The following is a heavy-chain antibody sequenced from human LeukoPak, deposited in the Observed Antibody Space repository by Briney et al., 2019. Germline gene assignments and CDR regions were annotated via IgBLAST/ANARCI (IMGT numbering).Heavy chain of an antibody. CDR2: IYPGDSDT. CDR1: GYSFTNYW. Sequence: GESLKISCKGSGYSFTNYWIGWVRQMPGKGLEWMGIIYPGDSDTRYSPSFQGQVTISADKSISTAYLQWSSLKASDTAMYYCARQRWAYCSSTSCSRDPYYFDYWGQGTLVTVSS. V-gene: IGHV5-51*01. CDR3: ARQRWAYCSSTSCSRDPYYFDY. D-gene: IGHD2-2*01. J-gene: IGHJ4*02.